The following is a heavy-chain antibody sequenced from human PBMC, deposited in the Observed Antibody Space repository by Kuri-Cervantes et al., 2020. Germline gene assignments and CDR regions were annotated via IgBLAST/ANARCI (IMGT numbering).Heavy chain of an antibody. CDR3: ARGDYYDTSGPQEISWYFDL. Sequence: GESLKISCAASGFTFSNAWMSWVRQAPGKGLEWVSAISDSGGSTYYADSVKGRFTISRNNFKNTLYLQMNSLRAEDTAIYYCARGDYYDTSGPQEISWYFDLWGRGTLVTVSS. V-gene: IGHV3-23*01. J-gene: IGHJ2*01. CDR1: GFTFSNAW. CDR2: ISDSGGST. D-gene: IGHD3-22*01.